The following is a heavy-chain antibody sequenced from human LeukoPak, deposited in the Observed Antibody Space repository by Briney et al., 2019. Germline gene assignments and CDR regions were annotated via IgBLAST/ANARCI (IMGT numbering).Heavy chain of an antibody. CDR3: ARLGTATGFDY. J-gene: IGHJ4*02. Sequence: ASVKVSCKASGYTFTSYGISWVRQAPGQGLEWMGWMNPNSGNTGYAQKFQGRVTMTRNASISTAYMELSSLRSEDTAVYYCARLGTATGFDYWGQGTLVTVSS. CDR2: MNPNSGNT. CDR1: GYTFTSYG. V-gene: IGHV1-8*02. D-gene: IGHD5-12*01.